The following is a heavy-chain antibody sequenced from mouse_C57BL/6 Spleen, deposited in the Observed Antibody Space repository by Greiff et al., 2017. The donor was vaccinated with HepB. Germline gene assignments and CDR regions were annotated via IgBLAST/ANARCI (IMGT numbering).Heavy chain of an antibody. V-gene: IGHV1-80*01. CDR1: GYAFSSYW. J-gene: IGHJ4*01. Sequence: QVQLQQSGAELVKPGASVKISCKASGYAFSSYWMNWVKQRPGKGLEWIGQIYPGDGDTNYNGKFKGKATLTADKSSSTAYMQLSSLTSEDSAVYFCAREGTYDYEDAMDYWGQGTSVTVSS. CDR2: IYPGDGDT. CDR3: AREGTYDYEDAMDY. D-gene: IGHD2-4*01.